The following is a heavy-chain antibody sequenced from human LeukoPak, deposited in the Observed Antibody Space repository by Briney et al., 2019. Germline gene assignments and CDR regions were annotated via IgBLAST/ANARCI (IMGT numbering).Heavy chain of an antibody. CDR1: GFTFSDYY. CDR3: ARGYYYDSSGYYYGGLDY. J-gene: IGHJ4*02. V-gene: IGHV3-11*01. CDR2: TSSSGSTI. Sequence: GGSLRLSCAASGFTFSDYYMSWIRQAPGKGLEWVSYTSSSGSTIYYADSVKGRFTISRDNAKNSLYLQMNSLRAEDTAVYYCARGYYYDSSGYYYGGLDYWGQGTLVTVSS. D-gene: IGHD3-22*01.